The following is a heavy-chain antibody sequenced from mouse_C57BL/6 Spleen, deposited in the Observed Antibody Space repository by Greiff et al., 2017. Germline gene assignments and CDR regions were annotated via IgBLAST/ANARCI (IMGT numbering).Heavy chain of an antibody. Sequence: QVQLQQSGAELVKPGASVKISCKASGYAFSSYWLNWVKQRPGKGLGWIGQIYPGDGDTNYNGKFKGKATLTADKSSSTAYMQLSSLTSEDSAVYFCARSDYYGSSLLDYWGQGTTLTVSS. V-gene: IGHV1-80*01. CDR2: IYPGDGDT. CDR1: GYAFSSYW. D-gene: IGHD1-1*01. CDR3: ARSDYYGSSLLDY. J-gene: IGHJ2*01.